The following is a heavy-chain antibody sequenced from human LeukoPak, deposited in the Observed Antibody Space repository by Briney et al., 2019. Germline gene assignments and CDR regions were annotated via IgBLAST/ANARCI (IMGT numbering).Heavy chain of an antibody. Sequence: GSLRLSCAASGFTFCSYWVHWVRQAPGEGLVWASLINSDGSSTSYADSVKCRFTISRDNAKNTLYLQMNSLRAEDTAVYYCARDRSTTYNWFDPWGQGTLVTVSS. CDR2: INSDGSST. J-gene: IGHJ5*02. CDR3: ARDRSTTYNWFDP. CDR1: GFTFCSYW. V-gene: IGHV3-74*01. D-gene: IGHD2-2*01.